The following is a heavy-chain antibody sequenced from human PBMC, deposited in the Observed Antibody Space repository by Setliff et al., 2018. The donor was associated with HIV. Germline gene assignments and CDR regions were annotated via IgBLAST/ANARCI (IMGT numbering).Heavy chain of an antibody. D-gene: IGHD6-19*01. J-gene: IGHJ6*02. CDR2: ISAYNGNT. Sequence: GASVKVSCKASGYSFINYGISWVRQAPGQGLEWMGWISAYNGNTDYAPRLQGRLTMTTDTSTGTAYMELRSLRSDDTAMYFCARLGSGWSDSYYYAMDIWGQGTTVTVSS. CDR1: GYSFINYG. CDR3: ARLGSGWSDSYYYAMDI. V-gene: IGHV1-18*01.